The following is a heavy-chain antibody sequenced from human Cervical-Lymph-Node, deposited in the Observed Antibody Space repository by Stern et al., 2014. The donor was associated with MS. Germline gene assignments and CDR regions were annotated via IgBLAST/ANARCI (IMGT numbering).Heavy chain of an antibody. CDR2: IYPGNFDS. CDR1: GYSFTNSW. V-gene: IGHV5-51*03. D-gene: IGHD5-12*01. Sequence: EVQLVESGADVKKPGESLKISCKASGYSFTNSWIGWVRQMPGKGLEWMGIIYPGNFDSRYSPSFQGQVTISADRSIYTAYLQWSSLKASDTAMYYCARLASYTGYDYDAFDIWGQGTMVTVS. J-gene: IGHJ3*02. CDR3: ARLASYTGYDYDAFDI.